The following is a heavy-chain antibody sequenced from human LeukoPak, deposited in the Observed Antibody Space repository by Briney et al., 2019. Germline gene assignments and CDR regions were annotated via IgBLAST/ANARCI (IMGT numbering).Heavy chain of an antibody. CDR1: GYTFTSYD. V-gene: IGHV1-8*03. CDR2: MNPKSGNT. J-gene: IGHJ4*02. D-gene: IGHD4-11*01. Sequence: ASVKVSCKASGYTFTSYDINWVRQATGQGLEGMGWMNPKSGNTGHAQKFQGRVTITRDTSISTVYMELSSLRSEDTAVYFCARGRNYATESRMVDYWGQGTLVTVSS. CDR3: ARGRNYATESRMVDY.